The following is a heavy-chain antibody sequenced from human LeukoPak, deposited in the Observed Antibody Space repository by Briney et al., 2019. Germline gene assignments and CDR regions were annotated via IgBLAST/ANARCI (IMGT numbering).Heavy chain of an antibody. CDR1: GGSFSGYY. D-gene: IGHD3-10*02. CDR2: INHSGST. V-gene: IGHV4-34*01. CDR3: ARSYYYVPGFAY. J-gene: IGHJ4*02. Sequence: SETLSLTCAVYGGSFSGYYWSWIRQPPGKGLEWIGEINHSGSTSYNPSLKSRVTISVDTSKNQFSLKLSSVTAADTAVYYCARSYYYVPGFAYWGQGTLVTVSS.